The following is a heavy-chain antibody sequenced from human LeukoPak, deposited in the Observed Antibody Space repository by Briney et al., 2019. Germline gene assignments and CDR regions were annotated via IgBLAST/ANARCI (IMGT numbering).Heavy chain of an antibody. V-gene: IGHV3-21*01. CDR3: ARDDYGGNDYFDY. D-gene: IGHD4-23*01. CDR1: GFTFSSYS. Sequence: GGSLRLSCAASGFTFSSYSINWVRQGPGKGLEWVSSISGSSDYIYYADSVKGRFTISTDNAKNSLYLQMNSLRAADTAVYYCARDDYGGNDYFDYWGQGTLVTVSS. CDR2: ISGSSDYI. J-gene: IGHJ4*02.